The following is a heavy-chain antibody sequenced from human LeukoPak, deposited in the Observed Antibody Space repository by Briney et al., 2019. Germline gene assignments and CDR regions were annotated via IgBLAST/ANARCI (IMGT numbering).Heavy chain of an antibody. D-gene: IGHD7-27*01. CDR3: VRESITGDRDFDY. CDR2: ISSGSRTI. CDR1: GFIFSGYS. V-gene: IGHV3-48*01. Sequence: QPGGSLRLSCAASGFIFSGYSMNWVRQAPGRGLEWISYISSGSRTIFYAGSVKGRSTISRDNAKNSLYLLMDSLRADDTAVHYCVRESITGDRDFDYWGQGTLITVSS. J-gene: IGHJ4*02.